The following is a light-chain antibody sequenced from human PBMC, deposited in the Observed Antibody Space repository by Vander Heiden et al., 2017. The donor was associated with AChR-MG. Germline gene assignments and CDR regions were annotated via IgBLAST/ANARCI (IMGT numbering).Light chain of an antibody. CDR2: DVS. CDR3: SSYPVSSGM. Sequence: QSALTQPASVSGSPGQSITIPCTKTSSDVGGYDDVAWYQQHPGKAPILLISDVSNRPSGVSNRFSGSKSGNTATLTVSGLQAEDEADYYCSSYPVSSGMFGGGTKLTVL. J-gene: IGLJ3*02. V-gene: IGLV2-14*03. CDR1: SSDVGGYDD.